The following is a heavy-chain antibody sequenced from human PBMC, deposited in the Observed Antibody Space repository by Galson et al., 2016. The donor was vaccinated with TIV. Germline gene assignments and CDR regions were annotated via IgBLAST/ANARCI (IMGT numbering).Heavy chain of an antibody. CDR2: IIPTLGTA. Sequence: SVKVSCKASGGTFSSYAISWVRQAPGQGLEWMGRIIPTLGTANYAQKFQGRVTITADESTSTAYMELSSLRSEDTAVYYCARVRFGELAGYYYYMDVWGQGTTVTVSS. J-gene: IGHJ6*03. CDR1: GGTFSSYA. CDR3: ARVRFGELAGYYYYMDV. V-gene: IGHV1-69*13. D-gene: IGHD3-10*01.